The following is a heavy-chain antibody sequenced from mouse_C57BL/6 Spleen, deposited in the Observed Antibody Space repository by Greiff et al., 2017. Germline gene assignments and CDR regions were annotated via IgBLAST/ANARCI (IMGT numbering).Heavy chain of an antibody. CDR3: ARPLTGRYFDV. J-gene: IGHJ1*03. Sequence: VQLQQPGAELVRPGTSVKLSCKASGYTFTSYWMHWVKQRPGQGLEWIGVIDPSDSYTNYNQKFKGKATLTVDTSSSTAYMQLSSLTSEDSAVYYCARPLTGRYFDVWGTGTTVTVSS. CDR1: GYTFTSYW. V-gene: IGHV1-59*01. D-gene: IGHD4-1*01. CDR2: IDPSDSYT.